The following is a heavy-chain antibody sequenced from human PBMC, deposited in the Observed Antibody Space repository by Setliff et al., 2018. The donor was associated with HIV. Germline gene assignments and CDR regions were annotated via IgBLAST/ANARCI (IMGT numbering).Heavy chain of an antibody. D-gene: IGHD6-13*01. V-gene: IGHV4-34*01. CDR1: GGSISGYY. Sequence: SETLSLTCTVSGGSISGYYWSWIRQPPGKGLEWIGEINHSGSTNYNPSLKSRVTISVDTSKNQFSLKLSSVTAADTALYYCASYSSSWTSFQHWGQGTLVTVSS. J-gene: IGHJ1*01. CDR3: ASYSSSWTSFQH. CDR2: INHSGST.